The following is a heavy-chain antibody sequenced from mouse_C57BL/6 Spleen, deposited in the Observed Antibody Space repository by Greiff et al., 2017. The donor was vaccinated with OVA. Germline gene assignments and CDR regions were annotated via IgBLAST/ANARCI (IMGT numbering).Heavy chain of an antibody. CDR1: GYSFTEYT. CDR2: FYPGSGSI. D-gene: IGHD1-2*01. CDR3: GRHESPTTANFDY. J-gene: IGHJ2*01. Sequence: VQLQQSGAELVKPGESVKLSCKASGYSFTEYTIHWVKQRSGQGLEWIGWFYPGSGSIKYNEKFKDKAQLTADESSSTVYMELSRLTSEDSAGYFYGRHESPTTANFDYWGQGTTLTVSS. V-gene: IGHV1-62-2*01.